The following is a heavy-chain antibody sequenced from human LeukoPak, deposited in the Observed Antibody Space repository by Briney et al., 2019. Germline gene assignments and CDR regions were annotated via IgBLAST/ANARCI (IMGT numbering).Heavy chain of an antibody. J-gene: IGHJ3*02. Sequence: ASVKVSCKASGGTFCSYAISWVRQAPGQGLEWMGGIIPIFGTANYAQKFQGRVTITADESTSTAYMELSSLRSEDTAVYYCASLLRYFDWLFAFDIWGQGTMVTVSS. CDR3: ASLLRYFDWLFAFDI. CDR2: IIPIFGTA. V-gene: IGHV1-69*13. CDR1: GGTFCSYA. D-gene: IGHD3-9*01.